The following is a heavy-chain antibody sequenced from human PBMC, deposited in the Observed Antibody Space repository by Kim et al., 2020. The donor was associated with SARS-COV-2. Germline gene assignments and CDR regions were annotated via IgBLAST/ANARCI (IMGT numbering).Heavy chain of an antibody. CDR2: ISYDGSNK. D-gene: IGHD3-10*01. CDR1: GFTFSSYG. Sequence: GGSLRLSCAASGFTFSSYGMHWVRQAPGKGLEWVAVISYDGSNKYYADSVKGRFTISRDNSKNTLYLQMNSLRAEDTAVYYCAKEFRTGFRWFDPWGQGTLVTVSS. J-gene: IGHJ5*02. CDR3: AKEFRTGFRWFDP. V-gene: IGHV3-30*18.